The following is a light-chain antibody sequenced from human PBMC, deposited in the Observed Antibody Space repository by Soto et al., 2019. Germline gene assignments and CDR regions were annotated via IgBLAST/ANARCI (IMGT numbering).Light chain of an antibody. CDR1: QSVSSN. V-gene: IGKV3-15*01. CDR2: VAS. J-gene: IGKJ4*01. CDR3: QQYNVWPLP. Sequence: EIVMTQSPATLSVSPGERATLSCRASQSVSSNLAWYQQKPGQTPKLLIYVASTRATGIPARFSGSGSGTEFTLTIRSLQSEDFAVYYFQQYNVWPLPFGGGTKVEFK.